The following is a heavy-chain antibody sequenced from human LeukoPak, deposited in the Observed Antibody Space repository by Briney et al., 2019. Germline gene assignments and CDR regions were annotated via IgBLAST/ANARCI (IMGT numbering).Heavy chain of an antibody. CDR1: GCSINSNSHH. J-gene: IGHJ4*02. V-gene: IGHV4-39*01. D-gene: IGHD3-9*01. CDR3: ARRGDILTDYAFDY. Sequence: SENVSLTCSVSGCSINSNSHHWDWIRQAPGKGLEWIGNIYYSGTTSYNPSIKSPVTISVDTSKNQFSLRLSSVTAADTAVYYCARRGDILTDYAFDYWGQGTLVTVSS. CDR2: IYYSGTT.